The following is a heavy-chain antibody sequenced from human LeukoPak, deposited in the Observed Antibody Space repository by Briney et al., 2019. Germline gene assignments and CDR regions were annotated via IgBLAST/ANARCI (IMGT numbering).Heavy chain of an antibody. CDR1: GGSISSYY. Sequence: SETLSLTCTVSGGSISSYYWSWIRQPPGKGLEWIGYIYYSGSTNYNPSLKSRVTISIDTSKNQFSLKLSSVTAADTAVHYCARQGQTYYDFWSGYPHSYYYYGMDVWGQGTTVTVSS. CDR2: IYYSGST. V-gene: IGHV4-59*08. J-gene: IGHJ6*02. CDR3: ARQGQTYYDFWSGYPHSYYYYGMDV. D-gene: IGHD3-3*01.